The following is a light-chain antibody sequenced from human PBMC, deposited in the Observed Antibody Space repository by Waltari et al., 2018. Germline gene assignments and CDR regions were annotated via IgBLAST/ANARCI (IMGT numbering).Light chain of an antibody. J-gene: IGLJ3*02. V-gene: IGLV2-14*01. CDR2: DVS. CDR3: SSYTSTWV. Sequence: QSALTQSASVSGSPGQSITISCTGTSSDFAVFNYVSWYQQHPGKAPQLMIYDVSKQPSGVSNRFSGSKSGNTASLTISGLQAEDEADYYCSSYTSTWVFGGGTKLTVL. CDR1: SSDFAVFNY.